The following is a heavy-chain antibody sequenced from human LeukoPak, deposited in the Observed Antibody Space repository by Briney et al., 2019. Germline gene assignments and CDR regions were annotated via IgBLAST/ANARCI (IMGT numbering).Heavy chain of an antibody. CDR2: IKQDGSEK. V-gene: IGHV3-7*03. CDR1: GFTFSSYW. CDR3: ARKQYCSSTSCYIAEYFQH. Sequence: GGSLRLSCAASGFTFSSYWMSWVRQAPGKGLEWVANIKQDGSEKYYVDSVKGRFTISRDNAKNSLCLQMNSLRAEDTAVYYCARKQYCSSTSCYIAEYFQHWGQGTLVTVSS. D-gene: IGHD2-2*02. J-gene: IGHJ1*01.